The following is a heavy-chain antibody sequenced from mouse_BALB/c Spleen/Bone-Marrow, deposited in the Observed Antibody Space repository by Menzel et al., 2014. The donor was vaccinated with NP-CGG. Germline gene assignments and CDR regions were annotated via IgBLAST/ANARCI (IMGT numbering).Heavy chain of an antibody. D-gene: IGHD1-2*01. CDR1: GFTFSSFG. V-gene: IGHV5-17*02. J-gene: IGHJ4*01. CDR2: ISSGSSTI. Sequence: EVKLVESGGGLVQPGGSRKLSCAASGFTFSSFGMHWVRQAPEKGLEWVAYISSGSSTIYYADTVKGRFTISRDNPKNTLFLHMPSIRSADTAMHYCARSLLRLSYAMDYWGQGTSVTVSS. CDR3: ARSLLRLSYAMDY.